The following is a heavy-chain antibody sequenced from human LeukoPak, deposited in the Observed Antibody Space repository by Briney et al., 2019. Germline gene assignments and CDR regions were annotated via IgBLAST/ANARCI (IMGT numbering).Heavy chain of an antibody. V-gene: IGHV4-34*01. CDR1: GGSFSGYY. CDR2: ISHSGST. J-gene: IGHJ4*02. Sequence: SETLSLTCAVYGGSFSGYYWSWIRQPPGKGLEWIGEISHSGSTNYNPSLKSRVTISVDTSKNQFSLKLSSVTAADTAVYYCARGSTAAAEYYFDYWGQGTLVTVSS. D-gene: IGHD6-13*01. CDR3: ARGSTAAAEYYFDY.